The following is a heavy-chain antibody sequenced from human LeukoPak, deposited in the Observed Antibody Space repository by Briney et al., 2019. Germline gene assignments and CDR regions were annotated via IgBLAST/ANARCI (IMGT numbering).Heavy chain of an antibody. D-gene: IGHD5-12*01. Sequence: GGSLRLSCAASGFTFSSYAMSWVRQAPGKGLEWVAVIWYDGSNKYYADSVKGRFTISRDNSKNTLYLQMNSLRAEDTAVYYCATPLVAPFDYWGQGTLVTVSS. J-gene: IGHJ4*02. CDR1: GFTFSSYA. CDR2: IWYDGSNK. V-gene: IGHV3-33*08. CDR3: ATPLVAPFDY.